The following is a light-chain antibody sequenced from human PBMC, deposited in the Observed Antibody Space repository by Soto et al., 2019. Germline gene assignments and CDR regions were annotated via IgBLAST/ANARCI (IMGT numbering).Light chain of an antibody. Sequence: EIVLTQSPGTLSLSPGERATFSCRTSQTVNTEFLAWYQQKPGLAPRLLIHGTSNRATGIPDRFSGSGSGTNLTPSISARQPEHFAVYYSQRYSSCPLYAFGHGTKLEI. CDR2: GTS. CDR1: QTVNTEF. V-gene: IGKV3-20*01. J-gene: IGKJ2*01. CDR3: QRYSSCPLYA.